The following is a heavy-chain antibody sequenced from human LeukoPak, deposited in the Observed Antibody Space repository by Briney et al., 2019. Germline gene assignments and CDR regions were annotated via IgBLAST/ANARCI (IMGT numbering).Heavy chain of an antibody. V-gene: IGHV3-73*01. D-gene: IGHD3-10*01. CDR3: TRLMVQGVNAFDI. CDR1: GFTLSGSA. J-gene: IGHJ3*02. CDR2: IRSKANRYAT. Sequence: PGGSLRLSCAASGFTLSGSAMHWVRQASGKGLEWVGRIRSKANRYATAYAASVKGRFTISRDDSKNTAYLQMNSLKTEDTAVYYCTRLMVQGVNAFDIWGQGTMVTVSS.